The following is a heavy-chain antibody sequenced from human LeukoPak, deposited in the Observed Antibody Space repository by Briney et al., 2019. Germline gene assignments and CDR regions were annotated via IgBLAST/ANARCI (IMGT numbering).Heavy chain of an antibody. J-gene: IGHJ4*02. V-gene: IGHV1-2*04. CDR1: GYTFTSYG. Sequence: ASVKVSCKASGYTFTSYGISWVRQAPGQGLEWMGWINPNSGGTNYAQKFQGWVTMTRDTSISTAYMELSRLRSDDTAVYYCARWSGSYLFDYWGQGTLVTVSS. CDR2: INPNSGGT. D-gene: IGHD1-26*01. CDR3: ARWSGSYLFDY.